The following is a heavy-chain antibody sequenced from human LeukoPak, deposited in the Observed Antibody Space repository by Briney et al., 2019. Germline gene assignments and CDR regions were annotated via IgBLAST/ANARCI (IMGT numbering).Heavy chain of an antibody. V-gene: IGHV4-34*01. CDR3: AKKRITMIRGAPFDP. CDR2: INPSGST. J-gene: IGHJ5*02. CDR1: GGDLTGFY. Sequence: PSETLSLTCVVSGGDLTGFYWSWIRQSPGRGLEWIGEINPSGSTIYNPSLKSRVNMSIDTTENSFSLKLSSVTAVDTAVYYCAKKRITMIRGAPFDPWGQGTPVAVSS. D-gene: IGHD3-10*01.